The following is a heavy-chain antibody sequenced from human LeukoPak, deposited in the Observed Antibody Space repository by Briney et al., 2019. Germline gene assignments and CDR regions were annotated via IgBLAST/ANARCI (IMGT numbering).Heavy chain of an antibody. CDR2: ISTYNGNT. CDR1: GYRLTSCG. J-gene: IGHJ4*02. CDR3: ARYSVSYSSSWHYYFDY. Sequence: ASVKVSCKASGYRLTSCGISWVRQAPGQGLEWMGWISTYNGNTNYAQKFQDRVTMTTDTSTSTAYMELRSLRSDDTAVYYCARYSVSYSSSWHYYFDYWGQGTLVTVSS. D-gene: IGHD6-13*01. V-gene: IGHV1-18*01.